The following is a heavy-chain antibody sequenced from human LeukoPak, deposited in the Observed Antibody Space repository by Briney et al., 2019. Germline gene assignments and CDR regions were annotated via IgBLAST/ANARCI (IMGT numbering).Heavy chain of an antibody. CDR1: GFTVSSNY. CDR3: AKDSGLNWFDP. J-gene: IGHJ5*02. CDR2: ISGSGGST. V-gene: IGHV3-23*01. Sequence: GGSLRLSCAASGFTVSSNYMSWVRQAPGKGLEWVSAISGSGGSTYYADSVKGRFTISRDNSKNTLYLQMNSLRAEDTAVYYCAKDSGLNWFDPWGQGTLVTVSS.